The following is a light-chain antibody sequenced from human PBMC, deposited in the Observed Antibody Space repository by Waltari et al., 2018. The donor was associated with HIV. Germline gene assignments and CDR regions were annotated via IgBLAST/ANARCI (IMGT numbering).Light chain of an antibody. CDR2: LGS. V-gene: IGKV2-28*01. J-gene: IGKJ2*01. CDR1: QSLLNSNGYTY. Sequence: DIVMTQSPLSLPVTPGEPASISCRSSQSLLNSNGYTYLDWYLQKPGRSPPLLIYLGSDRASGVPDRFSGSGSGIDFTLKISRVEAEDVGIYYCMQALQIPHTFGQGTKLEIK. CDR3: MQALQIPHT.